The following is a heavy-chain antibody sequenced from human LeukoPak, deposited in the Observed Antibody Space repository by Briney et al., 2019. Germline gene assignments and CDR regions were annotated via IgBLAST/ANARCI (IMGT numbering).Heavy chain of an antibody. CDR3: ARVGARIQLGFDP. D-gene: IGHD5-18*01. CDR1: GYTFTGYY. V-gene: IGHV1-18*04. CDR2: ISAYNGNT. J-gene: IGHJ5*02. Sequence: ASVKVSCKASGYTFTGYYMHWVRQAPGQGLEWMGWISAYNGNTNYAQKLQGRVTMTTDTSTSTAYMELRSLRSDDTAVYYCARVGARIQLGFDPWGQGTLVTVSS.